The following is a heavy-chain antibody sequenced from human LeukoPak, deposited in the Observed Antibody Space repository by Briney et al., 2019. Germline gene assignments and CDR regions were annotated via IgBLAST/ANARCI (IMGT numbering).Heavy chain of an antibody. CDR1: GFTFSSYG. CDR3: AKGEED. J-gene: IGHJ4*02. CDR2: ISYDGSNK. V-gene: IGHV3-30*18. D-gene: IGHD1-26*01. Sequence: PGRSLRLSCAASGFTFSSYGMHWVRQAPGKGLEWVAVISYDGSNKYYADSVKGRFTISRDNSKNTLYLQMNSLRAEDTAVYYCAKGEEDWGQGTLVTVSS.